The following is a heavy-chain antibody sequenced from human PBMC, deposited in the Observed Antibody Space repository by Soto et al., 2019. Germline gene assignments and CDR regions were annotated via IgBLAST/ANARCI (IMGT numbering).Heavy chain of an antibody. Sequence: SETLCVACTFSVGSVTTGVYYWSWIRLRRGEGLEWTGCIPNTVQTYYKPSLKSRPTISLDKSKNQFSLRLTSVTAADTAVYYCARAHIGSTMTPDYWGLGTLVTFST. J-gene: IGHJ4*02. CDR2: IPNTVQT. V-gene: IGHV4-31*02. CDR3: ARAHIGSTMTPDY. D-gene: IGHD4-17*01. CDR1: VGSVTTGVYY.